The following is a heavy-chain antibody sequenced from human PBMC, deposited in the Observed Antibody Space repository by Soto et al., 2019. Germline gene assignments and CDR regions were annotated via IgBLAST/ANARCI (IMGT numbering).Heavy chain of an antibody. V-gene: IGHV1-18*01. D-gene: IGHD1-1*01. J-gene: IGHJ4*02. CDR3: ARGDDDTLDY. Sequence: QVQLVQSGAEVNKPGASVKVSCKASGYSFTHYGITWVRQAPGQGLEWTGWINAYVGETKSAQKYEGRVTVTMDTSTNTAYLELRSLRSDDTAVYYCARGDDDTLDYWGQGTLVRVSA. CDR2: INAYVGET. CDR1: GYSFTHYG.